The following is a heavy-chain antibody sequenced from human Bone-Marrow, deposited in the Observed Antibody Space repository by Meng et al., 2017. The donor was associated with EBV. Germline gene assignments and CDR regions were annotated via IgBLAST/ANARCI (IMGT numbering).Heavy chain of an antibody. J-gene: IGHJ5*02. V-gene: IGHV1-69*01. Sequence: VRLVVAGAGVKKPGASVKCSCKASGGTFSSYAISWVRQAPGQGLEWMGGIIPIFGTANYAQKFQGRVTITADESTSTAYMELSSLRSEDTAVYYCARGAVRGVIHWFDPWGQGTLVTVSS. CDR3: ARGAVRGVIHWFDP. CDR2: IIPIFGTA. CDR1: GGTFSSYA. D-gene: IGHD3-10*01.